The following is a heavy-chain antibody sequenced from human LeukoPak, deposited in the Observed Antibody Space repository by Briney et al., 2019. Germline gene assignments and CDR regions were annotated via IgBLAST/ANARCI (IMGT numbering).Heavy chain of an antibody. CDR1: GYTFSDYY. CDR3: ASGGYSSGWTDYYYFDY. Sequence: GASVKVSCKASGYTFSDYYIHWVRQAPGQGLEWMGWINPNSGGTNYAQKFQGRVTMTRDTSISTAYMELSRLRSDDTAVYYCASGGYSSGWTDYYYFDYWGQGTLVTVSS. CDR2: INPNSGGT. D-gene: IGHD6-19*01. J-gene: IGHJ4*02. V-gene: IGHV1-2*02.